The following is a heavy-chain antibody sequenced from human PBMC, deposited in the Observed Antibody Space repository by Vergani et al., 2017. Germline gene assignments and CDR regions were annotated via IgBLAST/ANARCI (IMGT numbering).Heavy chain of an antibody. Sequence: QVQLVQSGAEVKKPGSSVKVSCKASGGTFSSYAISWVRQAPGQGLEWMGRIIPILGIANYAQKFQGRVTITADNSTSTAYMELSSLRSEDTAVYYCARDRGSGWPSTLYYYYYYMDVWGKGTTVTVSS. CDR2: IIPILGIA. V-gene: IGHV1-69*04. CDR3: ARDRGSGWPSTLYYYYYYMDV. CDR1: GGTFSSYA. D-gene: IGHD6-19*01. J-gene: IGHJ6*03.